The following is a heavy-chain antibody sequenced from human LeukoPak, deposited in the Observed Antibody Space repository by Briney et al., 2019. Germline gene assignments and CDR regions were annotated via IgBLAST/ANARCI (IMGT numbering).Heavy chain of an antibody. D-gene: IGHD3-3*01. CDR2: ISSSSTYI. CDR3: ARPHPRTVFGVFSYYYGIDV. CDR1: GFTFSDYY. Sequence: GGSLRLSCAASGFTFSDYYMSWIRQAPGKGLEWVSYISSSSTYIYYADTVKGRFIISRDNAKNSLYLQMNSLRAEDTAVYYCARPHPRTVFGVFSYYYGIDVWGQGTTVTVSS. J-gene: IGHJ6*02. V-gene: IGHV3-11*06.